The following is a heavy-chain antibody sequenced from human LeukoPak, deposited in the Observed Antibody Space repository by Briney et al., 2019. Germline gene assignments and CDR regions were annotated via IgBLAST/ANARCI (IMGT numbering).Heavy chain of an antibody. Sequence: GRFLRLSCAASGFTFSSYGMHWVRQAPGKGLEWVAVISYDGSNKYYADSVKGRFTISRDNSKNTLYLQMNSLRAEDTAVYYCAKGSGGFGGNFDPWGQGTLVTVSS. CDR2: ISYDGSNK. J-gene: IGHJ5*02. CDR3: AKGSGGFGGNFDP. V-gene: IGHV3-30*18. D-gene: IGHD3-10*01. CDR1: GFTFSSYG.